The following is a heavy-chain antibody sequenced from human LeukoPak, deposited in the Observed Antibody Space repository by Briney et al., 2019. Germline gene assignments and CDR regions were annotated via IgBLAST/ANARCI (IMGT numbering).Heavy chain of an antibody. CDR1: GGSISSTSYY. CDR2: IYNSGRT. Sequence: SETLSLTCTVSGGSISSTSYYWGWIRRPPGKGLEWIGSIYNSGRTHYNPSLKSRVTIPVDTSKNQFSLNLRSVTAADTAVYYCARHMMESRWLLDDYWGQGTLVTVSS. J-gene: IGHJ4*02. V-gene: IGHV4-39*01. D-gene: IGHD3-22*01. CDR3: ARHMMESRWLLDDY.